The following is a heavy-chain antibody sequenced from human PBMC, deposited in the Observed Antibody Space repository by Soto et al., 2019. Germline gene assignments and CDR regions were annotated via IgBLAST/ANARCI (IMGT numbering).Heavy chain of an antibody. CDR3: AREPIGYCSSTSCYGGKYFDY. CDR2: IWYDGSNK. V-gene: IGHV3-33*01. CDR1: GFTFSSYG. J-gene: IGHJ4*02. D-gene: IGHD2-2*01. Sequence: QVQLVESGGGVVQPGRSLRLSCAASGFTFSSYGMHWVRQAPGKGLEWVAVIWYDGSNKYYADSVKGRFTNSRDNSKNTLYLQMNSLRAEDAAVYYCAREPIGYCSSTSCYGGKYFDYWGQGTLVTVSS.